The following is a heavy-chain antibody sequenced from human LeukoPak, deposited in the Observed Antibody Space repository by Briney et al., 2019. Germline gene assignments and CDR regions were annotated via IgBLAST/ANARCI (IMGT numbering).Heavy chain of an antibody. V-gene: IGHV3-23*01. CDR2: ISGSGRST. Sequence: PGGSLRLSCAASGFSFSTYGMSWVRQAPGKGLEWVSAISGSGRSTYYADSVKGRFTISRGNSKNTLYLQMNSLRAEDTAVYYCAKDRTWNDILTGYYIYDCDYWGQGTLVTVSS. J-gene: IGHJ4*02. CDR3: AKDRTWNDILTGYYIYDCDY. D-gene: IGHD3-9*01. CDR1: GFSFSTYG.